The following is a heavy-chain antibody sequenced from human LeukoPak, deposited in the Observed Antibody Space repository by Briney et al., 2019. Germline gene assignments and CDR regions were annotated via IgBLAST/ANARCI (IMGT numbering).Heavy chain of an antibody. J-gene: IGHJ3*02. V-gene: IGHV1-69*05. CDR2: IIPIFGTA. Sequence: ASVKVSCKASGGTFSSYAISWVRQAPGQGLEWMGVIIPIFGTANYAQKHQGRVTMTTDTSTSTAYMELRSLRSDDTAVYYCARVRGADAFDIWGQGTMVTVSS. CDR1: GGTFSSYA. D-gene: IGHD4/OR15-4a*01. CDR3: ARVRGADAFDI.